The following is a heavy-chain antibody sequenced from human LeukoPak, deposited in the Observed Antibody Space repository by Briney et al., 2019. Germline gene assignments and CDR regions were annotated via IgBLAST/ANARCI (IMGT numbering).Heavy chain of an antibody. J-gene: IGHJ3*02. D-gene: IGHD6-19*01. CDR1: GTTISSYY. CDR2: IHYSGNS. Sequence: SETLSLTCTVSGTTISSYYWSWIRQPPGKGLEWIGYIHYSGNSNYNPSLKSRVTISVDTSNNQFSLKLRSVTAADTAVYYCALDTSGWSNDSFDIWGQGTTVTVSS. V-gene: IGHV4-59*01. CDR3: ALDTSGWSNDSFDI.